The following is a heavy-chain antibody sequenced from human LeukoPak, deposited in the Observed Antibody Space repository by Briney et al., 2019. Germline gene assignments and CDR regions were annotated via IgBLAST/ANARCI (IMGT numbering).Heavy chain of an antibody. J-gene: IGHJ4*02. CDR2: IYHSGST. V-gene: IGHV4-4*02. D-gene: IGHD2-2*01. CDR1: GGSISSSNW. CDR3: ASQYCSSTSCPLNY. Sequence: SETLSLTCAVSGGSISSSNWWSWVRQPPGKGLEWIGEIYHSGSTNYNPSLKSRVTISVDKSKNQFSLKLSSVTAADTAVYYCASQYCSSTSCPLNYWGQGTLVTVSS.